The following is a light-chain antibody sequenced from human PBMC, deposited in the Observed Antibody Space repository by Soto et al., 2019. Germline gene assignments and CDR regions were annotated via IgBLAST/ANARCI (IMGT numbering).Light chain of an antibody. CDR3: CSYAGSSGLV. CDR2: EVS. J-gene: IGLJ2*01. V-gene: IGLV2-23*02. Sequence: QSVLTQPASVSGSPGQSITISCTGTSSDVGSYNLVSWYQQHPGKAPKLMIYEVSKRPSGVSNRFSGSKSGNTASLTISGLQAEDEADYYCCSYAGSSGLVFGGGTKVTV. CDR1: SSDVGSYNL.